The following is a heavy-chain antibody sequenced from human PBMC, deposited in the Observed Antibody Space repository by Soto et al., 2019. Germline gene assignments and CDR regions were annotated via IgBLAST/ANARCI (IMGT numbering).Heavy chain of an antibody. CDR2: IYYSGST. Sequence: SETLSLTCTVSGGSISSSSYYWGWIRQPPGKGLEWIGSIYYSGSTYYNPSLKSRVTISVDTSKNQFSLKLSSVTAADTAVYYCARHYYDILTRYQPFDYWGQGTLVTVSA. V-gene: IGHV4-39*01. J-gene: IGHJ4*02. CDR1: GGSISSSSYY. D-gene: IGHD3-9*01. CDR3: ARHYYDILTRYQPFDY.